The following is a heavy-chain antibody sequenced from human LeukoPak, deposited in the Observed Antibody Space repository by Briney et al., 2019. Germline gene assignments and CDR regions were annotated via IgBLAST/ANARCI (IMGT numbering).Heavy chain of an antibody. J-gene: IGHJ5*02. CDR1: GGSISSGGYY. V-gene: IGHV4-31*03. CDR3: ARARDAIETRNWFDP. Sequence: PSQTLSLTCTVSGGSISSGGYYWSWIRQHPGKGLEWIGYIYYSGSTYYNPSLKSRVTISVDTSKNQFSLKLSPVTAADTAVYYCARARDAIETRNWFDPWGQGTLVTVSS. D-gene: IGHD2-2*02. CDR2: IYYSGST.